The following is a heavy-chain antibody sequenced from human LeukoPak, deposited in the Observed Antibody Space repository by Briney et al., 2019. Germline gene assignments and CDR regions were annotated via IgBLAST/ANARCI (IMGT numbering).Heavy chain of an antibody. V-gene: IGHV3-74*01. CDR3: ARECYGSGILDGMDV. J-gene: IGHJ6*02. D-gene: IGHD3-10*01. Sequence: GGSLRLSCAASGFTFSSYWMHWVRQAPGKGLVWVSRINSDGSSTSYADSVKGRFTISRDNAKNTLYLQMNSLRAEDTAVYYCARECYGSGILDGMDVWGQGTTVTVSS. CDR2: INSDGSST. CDR1: GFTFSSYW.